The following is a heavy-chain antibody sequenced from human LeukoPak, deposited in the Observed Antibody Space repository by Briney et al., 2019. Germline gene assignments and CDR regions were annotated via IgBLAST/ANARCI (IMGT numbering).Heavy chain of an antibody. CDR1: GGSFSGYY. J-gene: IGHJ6*03. V-gene: IGHV4-34*01. CDR3: ARGTLYYDFWSGYERGYYYMDV. CDR2: INHSGST. D-gene: IGHD3-3*01. Sequence: PSETLSLTCAVYGGSFSGYYWSWIRQPPGKGLEWIGEINHSGSTNYNPSLKSRVTISVDTSKNQFSLKLSSVTAADTAVYYCARGTLYYDFWSGYERGYYYMDVWGKGTTVTVSS.